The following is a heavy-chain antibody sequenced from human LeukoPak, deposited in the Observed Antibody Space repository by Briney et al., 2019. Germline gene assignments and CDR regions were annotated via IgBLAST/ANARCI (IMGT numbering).Heavy chain of an antibody. V-gene: IGHV3-23*01. CDR2: ISGSGGST. J-gene: IGHJ4*02. D-gene: IGHD2-21*02. Sequence: GGSLRLSCAASGFTFSSYAMSWVRQAPGKGLEWVSAISGSGGSTYYADSVKGRFTISRDNSKNTLYLQMNSLRAEDTAVYYCAVGVVVVTAHPRTDYWGQGTLVTVSS. CDR1: GFTFSSYA. CDR3: AVGVVVVTAHPRTDY.